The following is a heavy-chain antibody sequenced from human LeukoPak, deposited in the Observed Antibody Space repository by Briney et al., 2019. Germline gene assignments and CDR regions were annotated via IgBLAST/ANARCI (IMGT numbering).Heavy chain of an antibody. CDR3: EREKSGSYYRESSLFDY. V-gene: IGHV3-23*01. Sequence: PGGSLRLSCSASGFIFRNYGMNWVRQAPGKGLEWVSGIGPSGDRTYYADSVKGRFTISRDNSKNTLYLQMNSLRDEDTAVYYCEREKSGSYYRESSLFDYWGQGTLVTVSS. CDR2: IGPSGDRT. J-gene: IGHJ4*02. CDR1: GFIFRNYG. D-gene: IGHD1-26*01.